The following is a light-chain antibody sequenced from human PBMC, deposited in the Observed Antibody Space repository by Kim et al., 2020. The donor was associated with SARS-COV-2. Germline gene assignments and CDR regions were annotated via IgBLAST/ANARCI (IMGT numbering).Light chain of an antibody. V-gene: IGLV3-19*01. Sequence: SSELTQDPAVSVALGQTVRITCQGDSLRSYYASWYQQKAGQAPVLVIYGKNNRPSGIPDRFSGSSSGNTASLTITGAQAEDEADYYCNSRDSRGKPVVFGGGTQLTVL. J-gene: IGLJ2*01. CDR3: NSRDSRGKPVV. CDR1: SLRSYY. CDR2: GKN.